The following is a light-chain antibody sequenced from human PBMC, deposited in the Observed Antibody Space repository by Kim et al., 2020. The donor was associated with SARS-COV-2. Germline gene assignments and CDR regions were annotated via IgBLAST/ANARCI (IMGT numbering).Light chain of an antibody. CDR1: SSDFGGFNY. Sequence: PGQSVPISCSGTSSDFGGFNYVSWYQQHPGKAPKLIIYEVIKRPSGVPDRFSGSRSGYTASPTISGLQAEDEADYYCTTHGGFNYVFGTGTKVTVL. CDR2: EVI. CDR3: TTHGGFNYV. V-gene: IGLV2-8*01. J-gene: IGLJ1*01.